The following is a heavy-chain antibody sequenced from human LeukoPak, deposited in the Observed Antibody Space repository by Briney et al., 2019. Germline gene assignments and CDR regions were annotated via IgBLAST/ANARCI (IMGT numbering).Heavy chain of an antibody. J-gene: IGHJ6*03. CDR2: IIPIFGTA. CDR1: GGTFSSYA. CDR3: ARGFGGPMVKYHYYYYMDV. V-gene: IGHV1-69*05. Sequence: SVKVSCKASGGTFSSYAISWVRQAPGQGLEWMGGIIPIFGTANYAQKFQGRVTITTDESTSTAYMELSSLRSEDTAVYYCARGFGGPMVKYHYYYYMDVWGKGTTVTVSS. D-gene: IGHD5-18*01.